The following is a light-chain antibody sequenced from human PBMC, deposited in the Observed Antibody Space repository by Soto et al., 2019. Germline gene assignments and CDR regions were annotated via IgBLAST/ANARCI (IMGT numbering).Light chain of an antibody. J-gene: IGLJ1*01. CDR1: TMGGIS. CDR3: QVWDSSSDHFV. CDR2: DDT. V-gene: IGLV3-21*02. Sequence: SYELIQPPSGSGAPGQTARITCGGDTMGGISVHWYQQKPGQAPGLVVHDDTDRPSGTPERFSGSKYGNTATLTIRWAEARDGADYYCQVWDSSSDHFVSGTGTKVTVL.